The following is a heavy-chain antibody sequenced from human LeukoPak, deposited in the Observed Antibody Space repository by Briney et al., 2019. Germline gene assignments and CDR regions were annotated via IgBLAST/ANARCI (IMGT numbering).Heavy chain of an antibody. V-gene: IGHV3-30*01. CDR2: ISHDGSQT. CDR1: GFPFSSWP. CDR3: TMIHY. J-gene: IGHJ4*02. Sequence: GGSLRLSCAACGFPFSSWPMKWVHQAPGKGLEWLTTISHDGSQTYYAESVKGRLTISRDNSKNTFFLQMNSLRVEDTGVYYCTMIHYWGQGTLITVSS.